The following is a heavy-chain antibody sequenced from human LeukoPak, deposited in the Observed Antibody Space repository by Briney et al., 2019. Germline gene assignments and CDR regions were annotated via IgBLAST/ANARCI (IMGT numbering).Heavy chain of an antibody. D-gene: IGHD3-22*01. Sequence: ASVKVSCKASGGTFISYAISRVRQAAGQGREWVGWINPNSGGTNYAQKFQGRVTMTRDTYISAAYMQLSRLRSDDTAVYYCARGVYYYDSSRYSAYWVQGTLVTVSS. CDR1: GGTFISYA. J-gene: IGHJ4*02. CDR2: INPNSGGT. CDR3: ARGVYYYDSSRYSAY. V-gene: IGHV1-2*02.